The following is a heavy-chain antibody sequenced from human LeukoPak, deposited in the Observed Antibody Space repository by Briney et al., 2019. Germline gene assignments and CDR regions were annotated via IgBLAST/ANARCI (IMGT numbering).Heavy chain of an antibody. CDR3: AKDIYADYYYGMDV. Sequence: GGSLRLSCAASGFTFSSYSMNWVRQAPGKGLEWVSSISSSSSYIYYADSVKGRFTISRDNAKNSLYLQMNSLRAEDTAVYYCAKDIYADYYYGMDVWGQGTTVTVSS. CDR2: ISSSSSYI. V-gene: IGHV3-21*01. J-gene: IGHJ6*02. CDR1: GFTFSSYS. D-gene: IGHD3-16*01.